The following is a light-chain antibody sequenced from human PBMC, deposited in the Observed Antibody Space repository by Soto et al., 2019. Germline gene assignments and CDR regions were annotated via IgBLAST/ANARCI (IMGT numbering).Light chain of an antibody. J-gene: IGLJ1*01. CDR3: AAWDASLDGYV. CDR2: SYD. V-gene: IGLV1-44*01. Sequence: QSVLTQPPSASGTPGQRVTISCSTSSSNLGDNTVIWYQHVPGTAPKLLIYSYDQRPSGVPDRFSGSKSGTSASLAISGLQSEDEADYYCAAWDASLDGYVFGTGTKLTVL. CDR1: SSNLGDNT.